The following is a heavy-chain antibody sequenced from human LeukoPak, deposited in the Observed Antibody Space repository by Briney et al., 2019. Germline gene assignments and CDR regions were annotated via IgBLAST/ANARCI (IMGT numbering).Heavy chain of an antibody. V-gene: IGHV4-30-2*01. J-gene: IGHJ4*02. CDR3: ARELGRYYDSSGYYSV. CDR1: GGSISSGGYQ. Sequence: SQTLSLTCTVSGGSISSGGYQWTWIRQAPGKGLEWIGYIYHSGSTYYNPSLQSRVTMSVDRSKNQFSLNLTSVAAADTAVYYCARELGRYYDSSGYYSVWGQGTLVTVSS. CDR2: IYHSGST. D-gene: IGHD3-22*01.